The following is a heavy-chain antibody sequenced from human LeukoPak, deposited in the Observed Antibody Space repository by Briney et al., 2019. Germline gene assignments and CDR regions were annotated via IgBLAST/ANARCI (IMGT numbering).Heavy chain of an antibody. CDR2: IGAGGTFT. Sequence: GGSLRLSCTASGFTFSSYAMNWVRQAPGKGLEWVSGIGAGGTFTYYADSVKGRFTISRDNSKNTLYLQMNSLRAEDTAVYYCAKDLAEMATIIDYWGQGTLVTVSS. D-gene: IGHD5-24*01. CDR3: AKDLAEMATIIDY. J-gene: IGHJ4*02. CDR1: GFTFSSYA. V-gene: IGHV3-23*01.